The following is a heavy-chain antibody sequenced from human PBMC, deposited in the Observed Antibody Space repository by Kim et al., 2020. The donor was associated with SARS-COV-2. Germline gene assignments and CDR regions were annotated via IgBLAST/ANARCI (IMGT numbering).Heavy chain of an antibody. CDR2: INHSGST. V-gene: IGHV4-34*01. Sequence: SETLSLTCAVYGGSFSGYYWSWIRQPPGKGLEWIGEINHSGSTNYNPSLKSRVTISVDTSKNQVSLKLSSVTAADTAVYYCARGYYYGSGSYYNRRRAWFDYWGQGTLVTVSS. D-gene: IGHD3-10*01. CDR3: ARGYYYGSGSYYNRRRAWFDY. CDR1: GGSFSGYY. J-gene: IGHJ4*02.